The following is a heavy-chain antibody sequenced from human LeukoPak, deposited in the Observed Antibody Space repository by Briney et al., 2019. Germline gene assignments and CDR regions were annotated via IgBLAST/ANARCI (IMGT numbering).Heavy chain of an antibody. CDR2: IIPILGIA. J-gene: IGHJ6*03. CDR1: GGTFSSYA. D-gene: IGHD3-16*01. Sequence: GASVKVSCKASGGTFSSYAISWVRQAPGQGFEWMGRIIPILGIANYAQKFQGRVTITADKSTSTAYMELRSLRSDDTAVYYCAREPRIMGGDNYYYYYYMDVWGKGTTVTVSS. CDR3: AREPRIMGGDNYYYYYYMDV. V-gene: IGHV1-69*04.